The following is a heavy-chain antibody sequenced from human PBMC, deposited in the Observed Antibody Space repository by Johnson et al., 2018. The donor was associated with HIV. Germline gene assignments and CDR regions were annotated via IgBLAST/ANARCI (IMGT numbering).Heavy chain of an antibody. CDR1: GFTFSDYY. J-gene: IGHJ3*02. V-gene: IGHV3-11*06. CDR2: INWNGGNT. CDR3: AKGYYYDSKDAFNI. Sequence: VQLVESGGGLVKPGGSLRLSCAASGFTFSDYYMSWIRQAPGKGLEWVSGINWNGGNTGYADSVKGRFTISRDNSKNTVYLQMNSLKAEDTAVYYCAKGYYYDSKDAFNIWGQGTMVTVSS. D-gene: IGHD3-22*01.